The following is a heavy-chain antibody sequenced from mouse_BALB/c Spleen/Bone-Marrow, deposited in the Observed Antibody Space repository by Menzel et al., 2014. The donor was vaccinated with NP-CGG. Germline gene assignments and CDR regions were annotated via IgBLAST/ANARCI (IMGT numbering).Heavy chain of an antibody. CDR2: IDPANGNT. CDR3: ARNGNYGAWFAY. CDR1: GFNIKDTY. Sequence: EVQLQESGAELVKPGASVKLSCTASGFNIKDTYMHWVKQRPEQGLEWIGRIDPANGNTKYDPKFQGKATITADTSSNTAYLQLSRLTSEDTAVYSCARNGNYGAWFAYWGQGTLVTVSA. V-gene: IGHV14-3*02. D-gene: IGHD2-1*01. J-gene: IGHJ3*01.